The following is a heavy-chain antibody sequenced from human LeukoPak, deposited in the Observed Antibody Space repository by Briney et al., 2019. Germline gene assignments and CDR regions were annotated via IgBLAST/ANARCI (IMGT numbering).Heavy chain of an antibody. CDR1: GGSISSYY. CDR3: AREMGYCSSTSCLNYYFDY. CDR2: IYYSGST. V-gene: IGHV4-59*01. Sequence: SETLSLTCTVSGGSISSYYWSWIREPPGKGLEGIGYIYYSGSTNYNPSLKSRVTISVDTSKNQFSLKLSSVTAADTAVYYCAREMGYCSSTSCLNYYFDYWGQGTLVTVSS. D-gene: IGHD2-2*01. J-gene: IGHJ4*02.